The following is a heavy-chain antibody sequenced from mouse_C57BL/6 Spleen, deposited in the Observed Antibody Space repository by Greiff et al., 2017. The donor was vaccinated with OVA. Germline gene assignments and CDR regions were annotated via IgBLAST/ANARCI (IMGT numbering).Heavy chain of an antibody. CDR2: IDPENGDT. J-gene: IGHJ2*01. CDR3: TTLHSYPS. Sequence: EVQLQESGAELVRPGASVKLSCTASGFNIKDDYMHWVKQRPEQGLEWIGWIDPENGDTEYASKFQGKATITADTSSNTADLQLSSLSAEDTGVYYCTTLHSYPSWGQGTTLTVSS. CDR1: GFNIKDDY. V-gene: IGHV14-4*01.